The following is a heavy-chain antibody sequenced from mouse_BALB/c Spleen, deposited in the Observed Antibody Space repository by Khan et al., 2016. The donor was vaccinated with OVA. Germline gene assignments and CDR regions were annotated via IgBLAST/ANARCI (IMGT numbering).Heavy chain of an antibody. V-gene: IGHV1S56*01. Sequence: QVQLKQSDPLLVKPGALMRISCKASASAFTTYYIHWARQTPRQGLESIAWIYPGYVNTKYNEKIKGKATLPADKSSSTVYMQLISLTSEDSAVYFCARDDYFVGDAMDYWGQGTSVTVSS. CDR1: ASAFTTYY. J-gene: IGHJ4*01. CDR2: IYPGYVNT. CDR3: ARDDYFVGDAMDY. D-gene: IGHD2-4*01.